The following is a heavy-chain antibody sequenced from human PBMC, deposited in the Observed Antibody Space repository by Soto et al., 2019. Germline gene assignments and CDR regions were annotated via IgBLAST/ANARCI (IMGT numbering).Heavy chain of an antibody. CDR1: GGSISSSSYY. CDR3: ARILGVVTHDY. D-gene: IGHD3-3*01. J-gene: IGHJ4*02. V-gene: IGHV4-39*01. Sequence: SELSLTCTVSGGSISSSSYYWGWIRQPPGKGLEWIGSIYYSGSTYYNPSLKSRVTISVDTSKNQFSLKLSSVTAADTAVYYCARILGVVTHDYWGQGTLVTVSS. CDR2: IYYSGST.